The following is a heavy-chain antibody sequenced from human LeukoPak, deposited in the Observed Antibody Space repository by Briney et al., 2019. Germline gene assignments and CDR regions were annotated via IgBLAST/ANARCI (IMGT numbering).Heavy chain of an antibody. CDR3: AKLQKQLVLFDY. J-gene: IGHJ4*02. CDR2: IIPIFGTA. V-gene: IGHV1-69*13. D-gene: IGHD6-13*01. CDR1: GGTFSSYA. Sequence: GASVKVSCKASGGTFSSYAISWVRQAPGQGLEWMGGIIPIFGTANYAQKFQGRVTITADESTSTAYMELSSLRSEDTAVYYCAKLQKQLVLFDYWGQGTLVTVSS.